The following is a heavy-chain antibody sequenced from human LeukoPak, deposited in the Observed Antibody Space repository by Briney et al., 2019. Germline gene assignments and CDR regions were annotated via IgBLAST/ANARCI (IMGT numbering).Heavy chain of an antibody. CDR1: GASFSNDY. CDR3: ARHPFFAPFYY. Sequence: PSETLSLTCTVSGASFSNDYWSWIRQPPGKGLGWSGYIYISGDTNYKPSLRSRVSISLDASEHQFSLQLTSVPAAHTAVYYCARHPFFAPFYYWGLRPLVTVSS. D-gene: IGHD3-3*01. J-gene: IGHJ4*02. CDR2: IYISGDT. V-gene: IGHV4-59*08.